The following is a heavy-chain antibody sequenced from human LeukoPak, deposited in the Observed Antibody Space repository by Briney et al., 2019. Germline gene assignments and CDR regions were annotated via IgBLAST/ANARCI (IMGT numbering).Heavy chain of an antibody. CDR2: IRGRGDKT. CDR3: ARDRVTDTAAIDY. J-gene: IGHJ4*02. V-gene: IGHV3-23*01. CDR1: GFTFSSDA. Sequence: GGSLRLSCAASGFTFSSDAMSWVRQAPGKGLEWVAAIRGRGDKTYHADSVKGRSTISRDNSKNTLFLQMNSLRAEDTAVYYCARDRVTDTAAIDYWGQGTLVSVSS. D-gene: IGHD2-2*01.